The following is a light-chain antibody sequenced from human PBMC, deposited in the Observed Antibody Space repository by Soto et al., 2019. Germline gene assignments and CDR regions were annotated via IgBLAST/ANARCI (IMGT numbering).Light chain of an antibody. CDR3: SSYTTRSTLWV. CDR1: SSDVGGYNY. Sequence: QSALTQPASVSGSPGQSITISCTGTSSDVGGYNYVSWYQQHPGKAPKLMIYEVSNRPSGVSNRFSGSKSGNTASLTISGLQAEDEADYYCSSYTTRSTLWVVGTGTKLTVL. V-gene: IGLV2-14*01. J-gene: IGLJ1*01. CDR2: EVS.